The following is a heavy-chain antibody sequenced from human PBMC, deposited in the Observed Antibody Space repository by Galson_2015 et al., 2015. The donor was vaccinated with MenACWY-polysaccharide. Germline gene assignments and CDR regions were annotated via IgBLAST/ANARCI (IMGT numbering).Heavy chain of an antibody. Sequence: SLRLSCAASGFMFSNSWMAWVRQAPGKGLEWVGNIKYDGSVKYYVDSVKGRFTISRDNAENSVYLQMNSLRAEDTDVYYCGRVSGHFYYYDSGDLKQGPSDMWGRGTMVTVSS. J-gene: IGHJ3*02. V-gene: IGHV3-7*01. CDR1: GFMFSNSW. CDR2: IKYDGSVK. CDR3: GRVSGHFYYYDSGDLKQGPSDM. D-gene: IGHD3-16*01.